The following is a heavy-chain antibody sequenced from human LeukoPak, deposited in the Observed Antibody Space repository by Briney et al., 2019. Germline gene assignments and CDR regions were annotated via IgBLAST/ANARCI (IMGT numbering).Heavy chain of an antibody. CDR3: ARHRVYGGEGGYAAGYWFDP. V-gene: IGHV4-39*01. Sequence: PSETLSLTCTVSGGSISSSSYYWGWIRQPPGKGLEWIGSIYYSGSTYYNPSLKSRVTISVDTSKNQFSLKLSSVTAADTAVYYCARHRVYGGEGGYAAGYWFDPWGQGTLVTVSS. CDR1: GGSISSSSYY. D-gene: IGHD4-23*01. CDR2: IYYSGST. J-gene: IGHJ5*02.